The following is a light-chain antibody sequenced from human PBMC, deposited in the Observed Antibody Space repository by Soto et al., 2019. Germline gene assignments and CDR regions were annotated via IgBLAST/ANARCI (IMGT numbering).Light chain of an antibody. CDR3: KQRSNWPIT. J-gene: IGKJ5*01. V-gene: IGKV3-11*01. CDR2: DAS. CDR1: QSVSSY. Sequence: EILLPQSPGTLSLSPGASATLSCRASQSVSSYLAWYQQKPGQAPRLLIYDASNRATGIPARFSGSGSGTDFTLTISSLEPEDFAVYYCKQRSNWPITFGQGKRLEIK.